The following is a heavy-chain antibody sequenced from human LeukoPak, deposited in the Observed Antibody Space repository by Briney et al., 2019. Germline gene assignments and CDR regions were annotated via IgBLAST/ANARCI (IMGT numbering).Heavy chain of an antibody. CDR3: ARDPRSSTVTTFDH. V-gene: IGHV1-46*01. Sequence: ASVKVSCKASGYTFTDSYMHWVRQAPGQGLGWMGIINPSGGSASYAQKFQGRVTMTRDTSTSTIYMELSSLTSEDTAVYYCARDPRSSTVTTFDHWGQGTLVTVSS. D-gene: IGHD4-17*01. CDR2: INPSGGSA. J-gene: IGHJ4*02. CDR1: GYTFTDSY.